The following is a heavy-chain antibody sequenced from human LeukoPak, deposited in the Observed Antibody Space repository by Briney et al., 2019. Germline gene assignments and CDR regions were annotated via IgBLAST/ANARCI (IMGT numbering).Heavy chain of an antibody. CDR1: GYTLTELS. V-gene: IGHV1-24*01. Sequence: ASVTASCKVSGYTLTELSMHWVRQAPGKGLEWMGGFDPEDGETIYAQKFQGRVTMTEDTSTDTAYMELSSLRSEDTAVYYCATDLRYCSGGSCYRDYWGQGTLVTVSS. CDR2: FDPEDGET. D-gene: IGHD2-15*01. J-gene: IGHJ4*02. CDR3: ATDLRYCSGGSCYRDY.